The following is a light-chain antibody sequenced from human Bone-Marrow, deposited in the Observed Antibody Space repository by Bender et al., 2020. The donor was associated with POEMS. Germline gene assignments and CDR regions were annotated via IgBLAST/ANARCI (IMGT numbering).Light chain of an antibody. Sequence: YELKQPPSVSMSPGQTARITCSGDALPNQYVYWYYQKPGQAPVMVMFKDSERPSGIPERFSGSTSGTTATLTISGVQADDEAAYYCQSADTSTSYRGVFGGGTQLTVL. CDR2: KDS. J-gene: IGLJ3*02. V-gene: IGLV3-25*03. CDR1: ALPNQY. CDR3: QSADTSTSYRGV.